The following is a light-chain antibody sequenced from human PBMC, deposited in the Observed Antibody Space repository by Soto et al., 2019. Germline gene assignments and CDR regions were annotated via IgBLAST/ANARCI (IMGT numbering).Light chain of an antibody. V-gene: IGLV1-51*01. Sequence: QSVLTQPPSVSAAPGQEVTISCSGSSSNIAANSVYWYQHLPGTAPKLLIYDSDRRPSGTPARFSGSKSGTSATLGIAGLQTGDEADYYCGSWDTSLTVYVFGSGTKLTVL. CDR3: GSWDTSLTVYV. CDR2: DSD. CDR1: SSNIAANS. J-gene: IGLJ1*01.